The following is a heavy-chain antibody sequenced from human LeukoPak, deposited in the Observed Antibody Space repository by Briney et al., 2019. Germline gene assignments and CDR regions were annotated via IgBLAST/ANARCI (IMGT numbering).Heavy chain of an antibody. J-gene: IGHJ4*02. Sequence: GGSLRLSCAASGFTFSSYEMNWVRQAPGEGLEWVSYISVSGRTIYYADSVKGRFTISRDNAKNSLYLQMNSLRAEDTAVYYCASLVVVVVAATPPFDYWGQGTLVTVSS. V-gene: IGHV3-48*03. CDR1: GFTFSSYE. CDR3: ASLVVVVVAATPPFDY. CDR2: ISVSGRTI. D-gene: IGHD2-15*01.